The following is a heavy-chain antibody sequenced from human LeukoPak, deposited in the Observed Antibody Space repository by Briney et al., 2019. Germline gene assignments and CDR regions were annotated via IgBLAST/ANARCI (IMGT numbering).Heavy chain of an antibody. CDR3: ARAQPYCSSTSCIYLDY. CDR2: ISSSSSYI. V-gene: IGHV3-11*06. D-gene: IGHD2-2*01. J-gene: IGHJ4*02. CDR1: GFTFSDYY. Sequence: GGSLRLSCAASGFTFSDYYMSWLRQAPGKGLEWVSSISSSSSYIYYADSVKGRFTISRDNAKNSLYLQMNSLRAEDTAVYYCARAQPYCSSTSCIYLDYWGQGTLVTVSS.